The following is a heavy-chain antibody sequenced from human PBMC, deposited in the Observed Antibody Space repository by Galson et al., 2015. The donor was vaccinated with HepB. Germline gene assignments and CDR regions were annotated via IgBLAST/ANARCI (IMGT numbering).Heavy chain of an antibody. CDR1: GVTFSTYW. J-gene: IGHJ3*02. V-gene: IGHV3-7*01. Sequence: SLRLSCAASGVTFSTYWMPWVRQAPGKGLEWVAQIKPDGSEKYYVDSVKGRFTISRDNAKKSLYLQMNSLRAEDTAVYSCARGSYWAFHIWGQGTMVTVSS. CDR3: ARGSYWAFHI. CDR2: IKPDGSEK. D-gene: IGHD1-26*01.